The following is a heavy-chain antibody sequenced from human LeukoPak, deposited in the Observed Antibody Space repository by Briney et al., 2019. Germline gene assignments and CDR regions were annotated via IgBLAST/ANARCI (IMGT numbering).Heavy chain of an antibody. CDR1: GGSIGGHNFY. Sequence: SETLSLTCNVSGGSIGGHNFYWDWIRQPPGKGLQWIGTVYYNGNSFYNPSLKSRVTIPIDMSKNQFSPHLNSVSAADTAVYYCARLKALAGHRGAFDIWGQGTMVTVSS. CDR3: ARLKALAGHRGAFDI. J-gene: IGHJ3*02. CDR2: VYYNGNS. D-gene: IGHD6-19*01. V-gene: IGHV4-39*01.